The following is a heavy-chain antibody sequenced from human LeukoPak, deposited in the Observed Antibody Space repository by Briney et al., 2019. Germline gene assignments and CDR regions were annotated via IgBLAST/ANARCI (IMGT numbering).Heavy chain of an antibody. J-gene: IGHJ4*02. CDR2: FYYSGSI. D-gene: IGHD6-19*01. CDR1: GGSISSTSYY. Sequence: SETLSLTCIVSGGSISSTSYYWGWIRQSPGKGLEWIGSFYYSGSIFDNRSLRSRVTISVDTSKNQFSLKLSSVTAADTAVYYCARLSGTQWLARGNFDYWGQGTLVTVSS. V-gene: IGHV4-39*01. CDR3: ARLSGTQWLARGNFDY.